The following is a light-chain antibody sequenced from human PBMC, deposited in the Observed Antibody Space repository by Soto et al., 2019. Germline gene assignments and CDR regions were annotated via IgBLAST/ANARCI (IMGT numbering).Light chain of an antibody. CDR2: GAS. V-gene: IGKV1-9*01. J-gene: IGKJ2*01. Sequence: IQLTQSPSSLSASVGDRVTITCRASQGINKFLDWYQQRPGKDPQLLVYGASTLQSGVPSRFSGSGSGTDFTLTISSLQTEAFATYYCQQLTNFRFTFGQGTKLDIK. CDR3: QQLTNFRFT. CDR1: QGINKF.